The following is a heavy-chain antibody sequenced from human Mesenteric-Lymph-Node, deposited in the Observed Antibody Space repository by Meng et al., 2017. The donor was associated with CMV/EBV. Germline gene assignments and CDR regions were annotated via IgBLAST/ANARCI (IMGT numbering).Heavy chain of an antibody. V-gene: IGHV4-34*01. CDR2: INHSGST. CDR3: ARGSSYDILTGYFDY. D-gene: IGHD3-9*01. J-gene: IGHJ4*02. Sequence: VQLPECGAGLLKPSETLSVTCAVYGGSFSGYYWNWIRQSPEKGLEWIGEINHSGSTTYNPSFTSRIIISVDTSTNQISLNMSSVTAADTAVYYCARGSSYDILTGYFDYWGQGALVTVSS. CDR1: GGSFSGYY.